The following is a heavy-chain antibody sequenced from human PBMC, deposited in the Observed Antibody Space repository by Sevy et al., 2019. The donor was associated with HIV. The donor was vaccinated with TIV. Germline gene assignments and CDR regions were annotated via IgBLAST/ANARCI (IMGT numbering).Heavy chain of an antibody. J-gene: IGHJ4*02. CDR2: IRYDGSNK. Sequence: GGSLRLSCAASGFTFSSYAMHWVRQAPGKGLEWVAFIRYDGSNKYYADSVKGRFTISRDNSKNTLYLQMNSLRAEDTAVYYCAKEIDYGDYSGGLYWGQGTLVTVSS. CDR1: GFTFSSYA. V-gene: IGHV3-30*02. CDR3: AKEIDYGDYSGGLY. D-gene: IGHD4-17*01.